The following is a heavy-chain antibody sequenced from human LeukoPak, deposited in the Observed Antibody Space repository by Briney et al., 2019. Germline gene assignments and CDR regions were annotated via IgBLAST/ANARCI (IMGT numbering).Heavy chain of an antibody. J-gene: IGHJ4*02. V-gene: IGHV4-59*08. CDR3: ARGRLIVAPGVYYFEY. D-gene: IGHD5-12*01. CDR2: IYYRGGT. Sequence: SETLSLTCTVSGGSSSSYYWSWIRQPPGKGLEWIGYIYYRGGTNYNPSLESRVTIPGDTSKNEFSLKLTSVIAADTAVYYCARGRLIVAPGVYYFEYWGQGTLVTVSS. CDR1: GGSSSSYY.